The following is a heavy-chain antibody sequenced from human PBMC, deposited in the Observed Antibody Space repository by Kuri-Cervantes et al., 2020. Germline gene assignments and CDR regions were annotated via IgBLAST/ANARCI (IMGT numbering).Heavy chain of an antibody. J-gene: IGHJ4*02. V-gene: IGHV3-13*01. CDR3: AKDQESSFCSGGSCYLFDY. D-gene: IGHD2-15*01. Sequence: GESLKISCAASGFSFSSYDMHWVRQATGKGLEWVSAIGTAGDTYYPGSVKGRFTISRENAKNSLYLQMNSLRAGDTAVYYCAKDQESSFCSGGSCYLFDYWGQGTLVTVSS. CDR2: IGTAGDT. CDR1: GFSFSSYD.